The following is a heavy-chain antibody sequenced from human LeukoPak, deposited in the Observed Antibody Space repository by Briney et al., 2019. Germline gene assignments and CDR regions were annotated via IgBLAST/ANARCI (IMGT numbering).Heavy chain of an antibody. J-gene: IGHJ3*02. CDR3: ARDDSLDI. Sequence: GASVKVSCKAFEYTFTGYHIHCVRQAPGQGLEWMGWINPNSGDTSYAQKFQGRVTMTSDTSISTAYMELSRLRSDDTAMYYCARDDSLDIWGQGAMVTVSS. V-gene: IGHV1-2*02. CDR1: EYTFTGYH. D-gene: IGHD2-21*01. CDR2: INPNSGDT.